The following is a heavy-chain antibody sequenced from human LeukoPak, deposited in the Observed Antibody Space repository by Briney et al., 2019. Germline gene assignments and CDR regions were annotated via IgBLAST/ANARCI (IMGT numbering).Heavy chain of an antibody. CDR3: AKVPSNGGNSDDF. CDR1: GFMFTSYA. D-gene: IGHD2-8*01. V-gene: IGHV3-23*01. CDR2: VSGIGDNT. J-gene: IGHJ4*02. Sequence: GGSLRLSCAGSGFMFTSYALSWVRQAPGKGLEWVATVSGIGDNTHYADSVKGRFTISRDNSKNMVFLQMTSLRAEDTAVYYCAKVPSNGGNSDDFWGQGTQVTVSS.